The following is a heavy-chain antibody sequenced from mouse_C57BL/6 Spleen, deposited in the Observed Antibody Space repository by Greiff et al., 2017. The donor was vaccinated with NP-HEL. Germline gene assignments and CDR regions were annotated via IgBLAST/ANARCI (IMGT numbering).Heavy chain of an antibody. CDR3: ARSRAYDYDGLGAMDY. V-gene: IGHV1-53*01. D-gene: IGHD2-4*01. Sequence: QVQLQQPGTELVKPGASVKLSCKASGYTFTSYWMHWVKQRPGQGLEWIGNINPSNGGTNYNEKFKSKATLTVDKSSSTAYMQLSSLTSEDSAVYYCARSRAYDYDGLGAMDYWGQGTSVTVSS. J-gene: IGHJ4*01. CDR1: GYTFTSYW. CDR2: INPSNGGT.